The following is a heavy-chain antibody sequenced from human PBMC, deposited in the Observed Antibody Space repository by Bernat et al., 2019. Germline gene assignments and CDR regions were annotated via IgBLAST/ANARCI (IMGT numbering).Heavy chain of an antibody. CDR2: IWYDGSNK. CDR3: ARDPNSGYPNYFDY. Sequence: VQLVESGGGLVQPGGSLRLSCAASGFTFSSYGMHWVRQAPGKGLEWVAVIWYDGSNKYYADSVKGRFTISRDNSKNTLYLQMNSLRAEDTAVYYCARDPNSGYPNYFDYWGQGTLVTVSS. D-gene: IGHD5-12*01. V-gene: IGHV3-33*08. CDR1: GFTFSSYG. J-gene: IGHJ4*02.